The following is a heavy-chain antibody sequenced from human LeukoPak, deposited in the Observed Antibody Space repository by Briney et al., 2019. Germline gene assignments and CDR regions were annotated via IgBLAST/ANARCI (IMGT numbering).Heavy chain of an antibody. Sequence: SETLSLTCTVSGGSISSYYWSWIRQPAGKGLEWIGRIYTSGSTNYNPSPKSRVTMSVDTSKNQFSLKLSSVTAADTAVYYCARDPIHSSSRDYLNDYWGQGTLVTVSS. CDR1: GGSISSYY. CDR3: ARDPIHSSSRDYLNDY. D-gene: IGHD6-6*01. CDR2: IYTSGST. J-gene: IGHJ4*02. V-gene: IGHV4-4*07.